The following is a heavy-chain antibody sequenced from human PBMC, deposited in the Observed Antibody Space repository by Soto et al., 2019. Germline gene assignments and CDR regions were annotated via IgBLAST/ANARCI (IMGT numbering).Heavy chain of an antibody. CDR2: IVVGSGNT. Sequence: VKVSCKASGFTFTSSAVQWVRQARGQRLEWIGWIVVGSGNTNYAQKFQERVTITRDMSTSTAYMELSSLRSEDTAVYYCAAKRDIVVVPAAISYYYGMDVWGQGTTVTVSS. CDR3: AAKRDIVVVPAAISYYYGMDV. D-gene: IGHD2-2*02. V-gene: IGHV1-58*01. J-gene: IGHJ6*02. CDR1: GFTFTSSA.